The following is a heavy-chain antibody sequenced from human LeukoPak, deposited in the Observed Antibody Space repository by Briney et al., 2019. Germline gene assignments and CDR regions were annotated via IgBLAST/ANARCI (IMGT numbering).Heavy chain of an antibody. D-gene: IGHD2-2*01. V-gene: IGHV1-18*01. CDR3: ARGRGYCSGTSCPPDYYYYYYMDV. Sequence: ASVKVSCKASGYTFTSYGISWVRQAPGQGLEWMGWISAYNGNTNYAQKLQGRVTMTTDTSTSTAYMELGSLRSDDTAVYYCARGRGYCSGTSCPPDYYYYYYMDVWGKGTTVTVSS. CDR2: ISAYNGNT. J-gene: IGHJ6*03. CDR1: GYTFTSYG.